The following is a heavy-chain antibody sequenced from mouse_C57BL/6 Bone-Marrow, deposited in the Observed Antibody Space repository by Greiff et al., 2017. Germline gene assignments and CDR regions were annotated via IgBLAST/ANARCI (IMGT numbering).Heavy chain of an antibody. CDR2: ISYDGSN. V-gene: IGHV3-6*01. CDR1: GYSITSGYY. Sequence: EVKLMESGPGLVKPSQSLSLTCSVTGYSITSGYYWNWIRQFPGNKLEWMGYISYDGSNNYNPSLKNRISITRDTSKNQFFLKLNSVTTEDTATYYCARHDGYLDYFDYWGQGTTLTVSS. J-gene: IGHJ2*01. D-gene: IGHD2-3*01. CDR3: ARHDGYLDYFDY.